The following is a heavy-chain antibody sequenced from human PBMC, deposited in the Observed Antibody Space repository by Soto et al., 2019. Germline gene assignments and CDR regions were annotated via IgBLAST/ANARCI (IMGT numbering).Heavy chain of an antibody. CDR1: GGTFSSYA. V-gene: IGHV1-69*01. D-gene: IGHD2-8*01. CDR3: ARAREGYCTNGVCFFNWFDP. J-gene: IGHJ5*02. Sequence: QVQLVQSGAEVKKPGSSVKVSCKASGGTFSSYAISWVRQAPGQGLEWMGGIIPIFGTANYAQKFQGRVTITADESTSTAYMELSSLRSEDTAVYYCARAREGYCTNGVCFFNWFDPWGQGTLVTVSS. CDR2: IIPIFGTA.